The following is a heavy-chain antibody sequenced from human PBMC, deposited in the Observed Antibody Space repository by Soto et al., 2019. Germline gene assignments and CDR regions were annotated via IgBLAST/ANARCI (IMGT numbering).Heavy chain of an antibody. CDR3: ASLYYYGLTYYFDY. J-gene: IGHJ4*02. CDR2: ISFDEINK. D-gene: IGHD3-16*01. CDR1: GFRFSNYA. V-gene: IGHV3-30-3*01. Sequence: ESGGGVVQPGKSLRLSCAASGFRFSNYAMHWVRHAPGKGLEWVASISFDEINKKYADSVKGRFTISRDNPKNTLFLQMNSLRTEDTAIYYCASLYYYGLTYYFDYWGQGSLVTVSS.